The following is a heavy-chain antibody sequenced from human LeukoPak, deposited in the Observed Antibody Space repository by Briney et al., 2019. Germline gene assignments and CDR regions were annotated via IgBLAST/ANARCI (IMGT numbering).Heavy chain of an antibody. D-gene: IGHD2-15*01. J-gene: IGHJ3*02. CDR2: IYTRGST. CDR1: GGSINYY. V-gene: IGHV4-4*07. CDR3: ARGRYCSADICSGGDAFDI. Sequence: SETQSLTCTVSGGSINYYWSWIRQPAGKGLEWIGRIYTRGSTNYNPSLKSRVTMSVDTSKNQFSLKLSSVTAADTAVYYCARGRYCSADICSGGDAFDIWGQGTMVSVSS.